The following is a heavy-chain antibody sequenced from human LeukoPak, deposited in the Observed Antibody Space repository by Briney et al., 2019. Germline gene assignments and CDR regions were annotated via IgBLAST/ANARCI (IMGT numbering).Heavy chain of an antibody. V-gene: IGHV3-53*01. D-gene: IGHD6-19*01. CDR3: ARDVYSSGWYLPDY. CDR1: GFTVSSNY. Sequence: GRSLRLSCAASGFTVSSNYMSWVRQAPGQGLEWVSVIYSGGSTYYADSVKGRFTISRDNSKNTLYLQMNSLRAEDTAVYYCARDVYSSGWYLPDYWGQGTLVTVSS. J-gene: IGHJ4*02. CDR2: IYSGGST.